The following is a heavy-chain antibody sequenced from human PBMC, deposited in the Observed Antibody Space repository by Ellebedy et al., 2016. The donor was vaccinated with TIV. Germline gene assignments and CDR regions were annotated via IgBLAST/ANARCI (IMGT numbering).Heavy chain of an antibody. J-gene: IGHJ5*02. D-gene: IGHD3-10*01. CDR3: ARDQSPGGFDP. CDR2: INSDGSRA. Sequence: GESLKTSCAASGFIFSSYWMHWVRQAPGKGLVWVSRINSDGSRADYADSVVKGRFTISRDNPKNSLSLQMNSLKAEATDVYYCARDQSPGGFDPWGQGTLVTVS. V-gene: IGHV3-74*01. CDR1: GFIFSSYW.